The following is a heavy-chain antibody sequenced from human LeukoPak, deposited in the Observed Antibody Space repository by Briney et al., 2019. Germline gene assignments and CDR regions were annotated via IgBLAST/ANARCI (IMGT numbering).Heavy chain of an antibody. CDR1: GGTFSSYV. CDR2: IIPIFGTA. J-gene: IGHJ4*02. Sequence: SVKVSCKASGGTFSSYVISWVRQAPGQGLEWMGGIIPIFGTANYAQKFQGRVTITTDESTSTAYMELSSLRSEDTAVYYCASLTNYYDSSGYYYENHVDYWGQGTLVTVSS. V-gene: IGHV1-69*05. CDR3: ASLTNYYDSSGYYYENHVDY. D-gene: IGHD3-22*01.